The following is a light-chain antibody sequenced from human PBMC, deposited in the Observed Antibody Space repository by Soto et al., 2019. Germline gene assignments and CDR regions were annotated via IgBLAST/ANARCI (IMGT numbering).Light chain of an antibody. CDR3: SSYTSRSTLVV. CDR1: SSDVGGYNY. V-gene: IGLV2-14*01. CDR2: DVS. J-gene: IGLJ2*01. Sequence: QSALTQPASVSGAPGQSITISCTGTSSDVGGYNYVSWYQQHPGNAPKLMIYDVSNRPSGVSNRFSGSKSGNTASLTISGLQAEDEADYYCSSYTSRSTLVVFGGGTKVTVL.